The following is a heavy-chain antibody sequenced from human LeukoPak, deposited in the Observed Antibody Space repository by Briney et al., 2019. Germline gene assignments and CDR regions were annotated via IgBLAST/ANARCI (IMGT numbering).Heavy chain of an antibody. V-gene: IGHV3-23*01. D-gene: IGHD3-22*01. Sequence: PGGSLRFSCAASGFTFSSYAMSRVRQAPGKGLEWVSAIIGSGDRTYYADSVKGRFTISRDNSKNTLYLQMNSLRAEDTAVYYCAKRYYGGSGYRSYYFDYWGQGTLVTVSS. J-gene: IGHJ4*02. CDR3: AKRYYGGSGYRSYYFDY. CDR1: GFTFSSYA. CDR2: IIGSGDRT.